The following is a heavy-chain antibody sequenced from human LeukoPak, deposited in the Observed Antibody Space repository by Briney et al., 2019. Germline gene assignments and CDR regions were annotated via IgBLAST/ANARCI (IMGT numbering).Heavy chain of an antibody. CDR3: ARCPGGNTYGYWFDP. V-gene: IGHV4-39*01. J-gene: IGHJ5*02. CDR2: IYYSGKT. CDR1: GGSISSSSSSSYY. D-gene: IGHD5-18*01. Sequence: SETLSLTCSVSGGSISSSSSSSYYWGWIRQPPGMGLEWIGSIYYSGKTYYNPSLKSRVAISLDTSKNQFSLELSSVTAADTSVYYCARCPGGNTYGYWFDPWGQGTLVTVS.